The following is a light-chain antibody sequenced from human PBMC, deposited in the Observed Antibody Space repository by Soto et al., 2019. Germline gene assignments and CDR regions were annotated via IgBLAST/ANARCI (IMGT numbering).Light chain of an antibody. J-gene: IGLJ2*01. V-gene: IGLV2-14*01. CDR3: NSYTSSSTPVV. CDR2: DVS. Sequence: QSALTQPASVSGSPGQSITISCTGTSSDVGGYNYVSWYQQHPGKAPKLMIYDVSNRPSGVSNRFSGSKSGNTASLTISGLQADDEADYYCNSYTSSSTPVVFGGGTKVTVL. CDR1: SSDVGGYNY.